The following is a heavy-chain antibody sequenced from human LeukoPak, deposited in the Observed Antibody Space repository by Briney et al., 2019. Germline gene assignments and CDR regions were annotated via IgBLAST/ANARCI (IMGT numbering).Heavy chain of an antibody. Sequence: GGSLRLSCAASGFTFSSYAMSWVRQAPGKGLEWMAFIRFDGSITYYADSVRDRFTISRDNSKNTLYLHVNSLRSEDTAVYYCARERFGELLYSGYAFDIWGQGTMVTVSS. CDR1: GFTFSSYA. CDR3: ARERFGELLYSGYAFDI. J-gene: IGHJ3*02. CDR2: IRFDGSIT. D-gene: IGHD3-10*01. V-gene: IGHV3-30*02.